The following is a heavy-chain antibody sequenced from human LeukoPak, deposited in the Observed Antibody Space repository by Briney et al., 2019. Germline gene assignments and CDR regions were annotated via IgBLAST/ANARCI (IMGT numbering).Heavy chain of an antibody. Sequence: GSLRLSCAASAFTFSNHWMHWVRQAPGKGLEWVSAISGSGGSTYYADSVKGRFTISGDNSKNTLYLQMNSLRAEDTALYYCAKAIGGYSYGYWGQGTLLTVSS. CDR2: ISGSGGST. J-gene: IGHJ4*02. CDR1: AFTFSNHW. CDR3: AKAIGGYSYGY. D-gene: IGHD5-18*01. V-gene: IGHV3-23*01.